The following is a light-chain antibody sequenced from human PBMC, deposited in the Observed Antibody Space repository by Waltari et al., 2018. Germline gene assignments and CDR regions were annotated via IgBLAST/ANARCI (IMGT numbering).Light chain of an antibody. CDR3: QQFNDWPRT. J-gene: IGKJ1*01. Sequence: EVVMTQSPATLSVSQGERATLSCRASQSISINMVWYQQRPGQAPRLLIYEASMRATDIPARFSGSGSGTEFTLTICSVQSEDAAVYYCQQFNDWPRTFGQGTKVEIK. CDR2: EAS. CDR1: QSISIN. V-gene: IGKV3-15*01.